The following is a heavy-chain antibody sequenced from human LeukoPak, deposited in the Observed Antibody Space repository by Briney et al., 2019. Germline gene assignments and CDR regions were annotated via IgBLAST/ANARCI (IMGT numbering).Heavy chain of an antibody. CDR3: ARAYTMVRGVIPTIDY. D-gene: IGHD3-10*01. CDR1: GFTFSDYY. Sequence: GGSLRLSCAASGFTFSDYYMSWIRQAPGKGLEWVSYISSSGSTIYYADSVKGRFTISRDNAKNSLYLQMKSLRAEDTAVYYCARAYTMVRGVIPTIDYWGQGTLVTVSS. J-gene: IGHJ4*02. CDR2: ISSSGSTI. V-gene: IGHV3-11*04.